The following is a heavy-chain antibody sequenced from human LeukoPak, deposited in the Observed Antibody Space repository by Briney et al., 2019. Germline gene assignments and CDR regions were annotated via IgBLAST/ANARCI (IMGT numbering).Heavy chain of an antibody. CDR2: ITTSDGNT. J-gene: IGHJ4*02. D-gene: IGHD7-27*01. V-gene: IGHV3-23*01. Sequence: TGGSLRLSCAASGFTFDDYAMHWVRQAPGKGLEWVSTITTSDGNTYYADSVKGRFTVSRDNSKNTLFLQMNSLRAEDTAVYYCAKDGGLWVSAHWGDSWGRGTLVTVSS. CDR1: GFTFDDYA. CDR3: AKDGGLWVSAHWGDS.